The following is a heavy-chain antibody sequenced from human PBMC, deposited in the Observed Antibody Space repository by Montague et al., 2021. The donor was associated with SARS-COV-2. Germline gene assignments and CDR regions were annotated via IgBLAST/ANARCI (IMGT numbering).Heavy chain of an antibody. J-gene: IGHJ4*02. Sequence: CAISGDSVSSNSAAWNWIRQSPSGGLEWLGRTYYRSKWYTDYAPSVKTRITITSDTSNNQFSLHLNSVTPGDTAVHYCAREGTVPGPRGIYFDDWGQGTLVTVSS. V-gene: IGHV6-1*01. D-gene: IGHD1-1*01. CDR2: TYYRSKWYT. CDR1: GDSVSSNSAA. CDR3: AREGTVPGPRGIYFDD.